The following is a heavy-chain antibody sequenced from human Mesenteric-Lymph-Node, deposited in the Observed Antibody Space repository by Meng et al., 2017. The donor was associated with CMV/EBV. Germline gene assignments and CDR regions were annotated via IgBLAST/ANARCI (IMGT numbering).Heavy chain of an antibody. D-gene: IGHD6-13*01. V-gene: IGHV3-30*02. CDR2: IRYDGTNE. CDR3: AKDHWRLAAAGSHFDY. J-gene: IGHJ4*02. Sequence: GESLKISCVASGITFSNYGVYWVRHTPDKGLEWVASIRYDGTNEYYIESVRGRFTISRDTSKNTLYLQMNSLRAEDTAVYYCAKDHWRLAAAGSHFDYWGQGTLVTVSS. CDR1: GITFSNYG.